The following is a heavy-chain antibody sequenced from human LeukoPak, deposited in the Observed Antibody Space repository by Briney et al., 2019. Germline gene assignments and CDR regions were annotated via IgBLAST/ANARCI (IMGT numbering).Heavy chain of an antibody. J-gene: IGHJ4*02. D-gene: IGHD5-18*01. CDR1: GYTFTGYY. CDR3: ARTGGYSYGYDD. V-gene: IGHV1-2*06. CDR2: INPNSGGT. Sequence: ASVKVSCKASGYTFTGYYMHWVRQAPGQGLEWMGRINPNSGGTNYAQKFQGGVTMTRDTSISTAYMELSRLRPDDTAVYYCARTGGYSYGYDDWGQGTLVTVSS.